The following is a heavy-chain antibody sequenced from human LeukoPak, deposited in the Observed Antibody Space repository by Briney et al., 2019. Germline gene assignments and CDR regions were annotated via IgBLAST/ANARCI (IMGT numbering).Heavy chain of an antibody. CDR2: IIPILGIA. Sequence: GSSVKVSCKASRGTFSSYAICWVRQAPGQGLEWMGRIIPILGIANYAQKFQGRVTITADKSTSTAYMELSSLRSEDTAVYYCAIKQLGYSSSWYGHYYYGMEVCGQGTTVTVSS. J-gene: IGHJ6*02. D-gene: IGHD6-13*01. CDR1: RGTFSSYA. V-gene: IGHV1-69*04. CDR3: AIKQLGYSSSWYGHYYYGMEV.